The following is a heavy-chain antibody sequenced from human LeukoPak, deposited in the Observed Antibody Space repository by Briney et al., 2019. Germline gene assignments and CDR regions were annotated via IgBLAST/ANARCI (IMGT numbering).Heavy chain of an antibody. CDR2: LYSNSIT. Sequence: PGGSLRLSCAASGFTVNNNYMTWVRQAPGKGLEWVSVLYSNSITYYADSVKGRFTISRDSSKNTLYLQMNSLRAEDTAVYYCAKDRPTIFDYWGQGTLVTVSS. V-gene: IGHV3-53*01. D-gene: IGHD5-24*01. CDR1: GFTVNNNY. J-gene: IGHJ4*02. CDR3: AKDRPTIFDY.